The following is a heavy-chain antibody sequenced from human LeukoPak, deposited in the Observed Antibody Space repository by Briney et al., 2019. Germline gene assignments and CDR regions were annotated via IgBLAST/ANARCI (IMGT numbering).Heavy chain of an antibody. V-gene: IGHV3-7*01. CDR2: IKPTGSET. CDR1: GFTFSTYW. Sequence: GGSLRLSCAASGFTFSTYWMTWVRQAPGQGLEWVANIKPTGSETYYVDPVKGRFTISRDNAKNLLYLQMNSPRGEDTAVYYCGGFGYEAGVDLWGQGTLVTVSS. J-gene: IGHJ4*01. CDR3: GGFGYEAGVDL. D-gene: IGHD3-10*01.